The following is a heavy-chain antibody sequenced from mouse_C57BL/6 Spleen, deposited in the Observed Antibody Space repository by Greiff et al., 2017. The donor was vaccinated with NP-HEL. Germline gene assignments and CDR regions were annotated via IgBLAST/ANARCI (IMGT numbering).Heavy chain of an antibody. J-gene: IGHJ2*01. Sequence: QVQLKQPGAELVKPGASVQMSCKASGYTFTSYWITWVKQRPGQGLEWIGDIYPGSGSTNYNEKFKSKATLTVDTSSSTAYMQLSSLTSEDSAVYDCASAGYYGSSYDEDYFDYWGQGTTLTVSS. CDR3: ASAGYYGSSYDEDYFDY. CDR1: GYTFTSYW. D-gene: IGHD1-1*01. CDR2: IYPGSGST. V-gene: IGHV1-55*01.